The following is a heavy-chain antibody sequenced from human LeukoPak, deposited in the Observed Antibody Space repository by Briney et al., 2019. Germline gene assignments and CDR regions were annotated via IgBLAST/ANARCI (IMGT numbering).Heavy chain of an antibody. D-gene: IGHD3-22*01. CDR2: IYYSGST. CDR3: ASLPSSGYYYVFDY. J-gene: IGHJ4*02. CDR1: GGSISSGDYY. V-gene: IGHV4-30-4*01. Sequence: SQTLSLTCTVSGGSISSGDYYWSWIRQPPGKGLEWIGYIYYSGSTYYNPSLKSRVTISVDTSKNQFSLKLSSVTAADTAVYYCASLPSSGYYYVFDYWGQGTLVTVSS.